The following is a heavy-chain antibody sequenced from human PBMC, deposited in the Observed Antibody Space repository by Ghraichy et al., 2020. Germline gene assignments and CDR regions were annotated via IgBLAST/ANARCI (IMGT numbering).Heavy chain of an antibody. CDR3: VRGPPTDY. CDR1: EFTFSRYR. J-gene: IGHJ4*02. CDR2: ITSTSDDI. V-gene: IGHV3-21*06. Sequence: GGSLRLSCTTSEFTFSRYRMTWVRQAPGKGLEWVSSITSTSDDIYYAHSVKGRFTVSRDKARSSLYLQMDSLRVDDTAFYYCVRGPPTDYWGQGALVTVSS.